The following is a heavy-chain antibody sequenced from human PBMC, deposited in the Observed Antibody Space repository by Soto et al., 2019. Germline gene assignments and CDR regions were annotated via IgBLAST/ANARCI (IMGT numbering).Heavy chain of an antibody. Sequence: PSETLSLTCAVSGGSISSGGYSWSWIRQPPGKGLEWIGYIYHSGSTYYNPSLKSRVTISVDTSKNQFSLKLSSVTAADTAVYYCARLSSYGDYAHWGQGTLVTVSS. J-gene: IGHJ4*02. CDR1: GGSISSGGYS. CDR2: IYHSGST. D-gene: IGHD4-17*01. V-gene: IGHV4-30-2*02. CDR3: ARLSSYGDYAH.